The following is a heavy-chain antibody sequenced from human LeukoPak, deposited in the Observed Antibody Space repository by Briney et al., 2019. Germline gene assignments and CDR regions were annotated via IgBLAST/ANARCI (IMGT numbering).Heavy chain of an antibody. CDR2: INQSGRT. V-gene: IGHV4-34*01. CDR1: GGSFNGYH. J-gene: IGHJ6*02. Sequence: SETLSLTCAAYGGSFNGYHWSWIRQPPGKGLEWIGEINQSGRTNYNPSLKSRLTISVDRSKNQFSLKLKFVTAADTAVYYCARGMVRGVITFYYGMDVWGQGTTVTVSS. D-gene: IGHD3-10*01. CDR3: ARGMVRGVITFYYGMDV.